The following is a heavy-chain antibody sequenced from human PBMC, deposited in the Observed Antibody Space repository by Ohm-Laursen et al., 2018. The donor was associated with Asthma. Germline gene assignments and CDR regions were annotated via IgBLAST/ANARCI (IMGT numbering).Heavy chain of an antibody. CDR1: GFTFGTYG. Sequence: SLRLSCTASGFTFGTYGMHWVRQAPGKGLEWVAVTPYDGSKKYYADSVQGRFTISRDNSKSTLYLQMNSLRAEDTAVYYCASRSGSYLSYYYGMDVWGQGTTVTVSS. V-gene: IGHV3-30*03. J-gene: IGHJ6*02. D-gene: IGHD1-26*01. CDR3: ASRSGSYLSYYYGMDV. CDR2: TPYDGSKK.